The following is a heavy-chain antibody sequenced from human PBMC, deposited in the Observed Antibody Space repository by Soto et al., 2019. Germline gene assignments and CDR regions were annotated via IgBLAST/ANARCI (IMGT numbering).Heavy chain of an antibody. Sequence: GGSLRLSCVVSGFTFSDFGMHWVRQSPGEGLAWVASISKDGLDRYYSESVKGRFTISRDDSKNTVFLQMNSLKVEDTAAYFCASPREGQWLVFDHWGQRTLVTAPQ. V-gene: IGHV3-30*19. CDR2: ISKDGLDR. CDR3: ASPREGQWLVFDH. CDR1: GFTFSDFG. J-gene: IGHJ4*02. D-gene: IGHD6-19*01.